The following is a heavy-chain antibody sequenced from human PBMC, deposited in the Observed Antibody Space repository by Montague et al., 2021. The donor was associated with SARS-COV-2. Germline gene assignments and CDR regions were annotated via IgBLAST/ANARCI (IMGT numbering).Heavy chain of an antibody. D-gene: IGHD3-3*01. Sequence: SETLSLTCTVSGASISSRSYYWGWIRQPPGKGLEWIGFKYYSGSTYYNLTLKSRVTISGDTSKNQFSLKLSSVTAADTAVYYRATLPSIITIFGVVQGYYFDDWGQGTLVTVSS. CDR2: KYYSGST. V-gene: IGHV4-39*01. CDR1: GASISSRSYY. CDR3: ATLPSIITIFGVVQGYYFDD. J-gene: IGHJ4*02.